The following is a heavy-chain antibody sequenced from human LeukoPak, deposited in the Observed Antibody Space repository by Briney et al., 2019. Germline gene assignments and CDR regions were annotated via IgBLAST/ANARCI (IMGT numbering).Heavy chain of an antibody. CDR2: ISGSGIT. D-gene: IGHD6-6*01. CDR1: RLTFSNYA. CDR3: AKCGAARRWANDAFDI. V-gene: IGHV3-23*01. J-gene: IGHJ3*02. Sequence: GGSLRLSCVASRLTFSNYAMSWVRQAPGKGPEWVSTISGSGITYYADSVKGRFTISRDNSKIIEYLFMNSLGAEDTSIYYCAKCGAARRWANDAFDIWGQGTVVTVSS.